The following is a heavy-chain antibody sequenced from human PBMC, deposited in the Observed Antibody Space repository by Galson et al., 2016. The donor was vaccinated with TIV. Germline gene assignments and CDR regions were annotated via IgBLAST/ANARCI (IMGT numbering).Heavy chain of an antibody. V-gene: IGHV3-11*01. Sequence: SLRLSCAASGFDFSGYYMSWARQAPGKGLEWISYIGSSGSPIVYADSVKGRFTISRDNAKNSVYLQMNSLRVEDTAVYYCARERILLSAAVPRTNWFDPWGQGTLVTVSS. CDR2: IGSSGSPI. CDR1: GFDFSGYY. CDR3: ARERILLSAAVPRTNWFDP. D-gene: IGHD2-2*01. J-gene: IGHJ5*02.